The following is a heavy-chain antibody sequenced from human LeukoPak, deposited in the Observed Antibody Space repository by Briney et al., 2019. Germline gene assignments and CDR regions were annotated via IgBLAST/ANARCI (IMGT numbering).Heavy chain of an antibody. Sequence: PSETLSLTCAVYGGSFSGYYWSWIRQPPGKGLEWIGEINHSGSTNYNPSLKSRGTISVDTSTNQFSLKLSSVTAADTAVYYCARDGYNLGSAGAFDIWGQGTMVTVSS. D-gene: IGHD5-24*01. CDR3: ARDGYNLGSAGAFDI. CDR1: GGSFSGYY. V-gene: IGHV4-34*01. J-gene: IGHJ3*02. CDR2: INHSGST.